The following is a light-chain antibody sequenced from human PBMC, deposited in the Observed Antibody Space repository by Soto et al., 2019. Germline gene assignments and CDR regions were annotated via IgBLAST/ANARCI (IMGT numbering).Light chain of an antibody. Sequence: FAVSAQEEDRTTISCLSSQNIKNFLNWYQQKPGEAPELLMYGASTLQSGVPSRFSGSGSGTDFTLTICSLQAEDVTTYHCQHSSIRPSTFGQ. CDR1: QNIKNF. CDR3: QHSSIRPST. V-gene: IGKV1-39*01. CDR2: GAS. J-gene: IGKJ5*01.